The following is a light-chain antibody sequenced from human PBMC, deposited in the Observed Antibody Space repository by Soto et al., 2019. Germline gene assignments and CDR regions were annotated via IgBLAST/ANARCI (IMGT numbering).Light chain of an antibody. V-gene: IGKV3-20*01. J-gene: IGKJ4*01. CDR2: GAF. CDR3: QQYGSSPRVT. Sequence: EIVLTQSPGTLSLSPGERATLSCRASQSVSDNYLAWYQQKPGQAPRLLIYGAFSRATGIPDRFSGSGSGTDFTLTISRLEPEDFAVYYCQQYGSSPRVTFGGGTKVEIK. CDR1: QSVSDNY.